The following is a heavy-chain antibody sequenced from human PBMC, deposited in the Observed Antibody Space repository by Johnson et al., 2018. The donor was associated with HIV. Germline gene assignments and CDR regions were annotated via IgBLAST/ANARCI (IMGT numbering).Heavy chain of an antibody. CDR3: AREMAATNAWALDI. CDR1: GFTFSSYA. J-gene: IGHJ3*02. Sequence: QVKLVESGGGVVRPGRSLRLSCAASGFTFSSYAMHWVRQAPGKGLEWVAVISYDGSNKYYADSVKGRFTISRDNSKNTLYLQMNSLRAEDTAVYYCAREMAATNAWALDIWGQGTMVTVSS. D-gene: IGHD5-24*01. CDR2: ISYDGSNK. V-gene: IGHV3-30*14.